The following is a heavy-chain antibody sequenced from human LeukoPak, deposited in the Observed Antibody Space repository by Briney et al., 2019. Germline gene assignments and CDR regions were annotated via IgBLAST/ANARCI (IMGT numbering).Heavy chain of an antibody. D-gene: IGHD3-22*01. J-gene: IGHJ4*02. CDR1: GGSFSGYY. CDR2: INHSGST. CDR3: ARDEVYDSSGHSTGDY. V-gene: IGHV4-34*01. Sequence: SETLSLTCAVYGGSFSGYYWSWIRQPPGKGLEWIGEINHSGSTNYNPSLKSRVTISVDTSKNQFSLKLSSVTAADTAVYYCARDEVYDSSGHSTGDYWGQGTLVTVSS.